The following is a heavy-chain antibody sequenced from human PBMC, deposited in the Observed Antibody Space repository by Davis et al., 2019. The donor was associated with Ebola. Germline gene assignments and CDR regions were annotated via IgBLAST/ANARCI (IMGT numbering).Heavy chain of an antibody. CDR1: GYTFTSYT. J-gene: IGHJ3*02. CDR2: INTNTGNP. Sequence: ASVKVSCKASGYTFTSYTMHWVRQAPGQGLEWMGWINTNTGNPRYAKGFTGRFVFSLDTSVSTAYLQIPSLKADDTAVYYCATLPAIWGQGTLVTVSS. CDR3: ATLPAI. V-gene: IGHV7-4-1*01.